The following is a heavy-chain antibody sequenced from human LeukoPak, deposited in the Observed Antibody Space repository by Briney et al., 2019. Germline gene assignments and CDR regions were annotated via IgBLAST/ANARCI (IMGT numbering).Heavy chain of an antibody. CDR3: ASNIAAAEGYFDY. D-gene: IGHD6-13*01. Sequence: ASVKVSCKASGYTFTGHYMHWVRQAPGQGLEWMGRINPNSGGTNYAQKFQGRVAMTRDTSISTAYMELSRLRSDDTAVYYCASNIAAAEGYFDYWGQGTLVTVSS. CDR2: INPNSGGT. CDR1: GYTFTGHY. V-gene: IGHV1-2*06. J-gene: IGHJ4*02.